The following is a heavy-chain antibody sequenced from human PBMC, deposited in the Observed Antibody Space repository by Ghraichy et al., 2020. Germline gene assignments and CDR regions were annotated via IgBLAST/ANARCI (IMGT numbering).Heavy chain of an antibody. CDR2: INPSGGNT. CDR1: GYTFTSYY. D-gene: IGHD2-2*02. J-gene: IGHJ4*02. Sequence: ASVKVSCKASGYTFTSYYMHWVRQAPGQGLEWMGIINPSGGNTNYAQKFQGRVTMTRDTSTSTVYMELSSLRSEDTAVYYCARDGDELGYCSSTSCYRDHIFVDYWGQGSLGAVSS. CDR3: ARDGDELGYCSSTSCYRDHIFVDY. V-gene: IGHV1-46*01.